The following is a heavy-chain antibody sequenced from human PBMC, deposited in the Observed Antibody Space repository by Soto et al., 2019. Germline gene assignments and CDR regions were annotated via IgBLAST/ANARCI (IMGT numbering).Heavy chain of an antibody. D-gene: IGHD3-16*01. J-gene: IGHJ6*02. CDR1: GGAFSTYA. CDR3: ARELKAGGHFGMDV. Sequence: QVQLVQSGAEVKEPGSSVKVACQASGGAFSTYAISWVRQAPGQGLEWMGGVIPLFGTSNYLPKFQGRVSLAAHRSTQTLYMELSRLRFDDTAVYFCARELKAGGHFGMDVWGQGTTVTVSS. CDR2: VIPLFGTS. V-gene: IGHV1-69*06.